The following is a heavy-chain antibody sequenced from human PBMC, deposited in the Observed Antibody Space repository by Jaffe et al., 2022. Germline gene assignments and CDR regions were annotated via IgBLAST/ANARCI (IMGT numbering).Heavy chain of an antibody. D-gene: IGHD3-9*01. J-gene: IGHJ3*02. V-gene: IGHV4-38-2*01. Sequence: QVQLQESGPGLVKPSETLSLTCAVSGYSISSGYYWGWIRQPPGKGLEWIGSIYHSGSTYYNPSLKSRVTISVDTSKNQFSLKLSSVTAADTAVYYCARQTRAYYDILTGYYAFDIWGQGTMVTVSS. CDR1: GYSISSGYY. CDR2: IYHSGST. CDR3: ARQTRAYYDILTGYYAFDI.